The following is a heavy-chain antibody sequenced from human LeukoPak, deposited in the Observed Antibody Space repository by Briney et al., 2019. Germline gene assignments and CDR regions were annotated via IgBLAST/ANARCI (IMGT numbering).Heavy chain of an antibody. CDR1: GYTFTSYA. Sequence: ASVKVSCKASGYTFTSYAMNWVRQAPGQGLEWMGWISAYNGNTNYAQKFQGRVTMTRDTSISTVYMDLSRLTSDDTAVYYCAREYSRPLETMVRGKQSRRGWFDPWGQGTLVTVSS. D-gene: IGHD3-10*01. CDR2: ISAYNGNT. CDR3: AREYSRPLETMVRGKQSRRGWFDP. J-gene: IGHJ5*02. V-gene: IGHV1-2*02.